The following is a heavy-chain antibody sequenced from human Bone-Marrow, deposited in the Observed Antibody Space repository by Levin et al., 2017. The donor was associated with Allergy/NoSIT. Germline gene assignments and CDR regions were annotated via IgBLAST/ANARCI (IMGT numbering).Heavy chain of an antibody. CDR1: GFTVSSNY. Sequence: PGGSLRLSCAASGFTVSSNYMSWVRQAPGKGLEWVSVIYSGGSTYYADSVKGRFTISRDNSKNTLYLQMNSLRAEDTAVYYCARVVQLWSFLDYWGQGTLVTVSS. J-gene: IGHJ4*02. V-gene: IGHV3-66*01. CDR2: IYSGGST. D-gene: IGHD5-18*01. CDR3: ARVVQLWSFLDY.